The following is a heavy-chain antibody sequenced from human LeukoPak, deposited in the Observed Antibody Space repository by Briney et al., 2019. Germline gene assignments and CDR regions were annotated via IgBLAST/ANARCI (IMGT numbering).Heavy chain of an antibody. CDR3: ARGGGRVVLMVYATRPNWFDP. Sequence: SEXLSLTRAVYGGSFSGYYWSWIRQPPGKGLEWIGEINHSGSTNYNPSLKSRVTITVDTSKNQFSLKLSSVTAADTAVYYCARGGGRVVLMVYATRPNWFDPWGQGTLVTVSS. CDR1: GGSFSGYY. V-gene: IGHV4-34*01. J-gene: IGHJ5*02. CDR2: INHSGST. D-gene: IGHD2-8*01.